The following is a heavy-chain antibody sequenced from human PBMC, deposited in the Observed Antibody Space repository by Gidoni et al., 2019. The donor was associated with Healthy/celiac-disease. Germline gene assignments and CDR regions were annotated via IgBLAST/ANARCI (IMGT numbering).Heavy chain of an antibody. J-gene: IGHJ4*02. CDR3: AREWSKGVLLWFGELLY. CDR1: GYTFTSYY. Sequence: QVQLVQSGAEVKKPGASVKVSCKASGYTFTSYYMHWVRQAPGQGLEWMGIINPSGGSTSYAQKFQGRVTMTRDTSTSTVYMELSSLRSEDTAVYYCAREWSKGVLLWFGELLYWGQGTLVTVSS. CDR2: INPSGGST. D-gene: IGHD3-10*01. V-gene: IGHV1-46*01.